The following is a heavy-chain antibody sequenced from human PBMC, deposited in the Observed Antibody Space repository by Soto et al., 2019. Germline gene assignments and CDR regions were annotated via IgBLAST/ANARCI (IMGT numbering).Heavy chain of an antibody. CDR2: ISGGSSYT. V-gene: IGHV3-11*06. Sequence: QVQLVESGGGLVKPGGSLRLACAASGFSFGDSYMSWVRQAPGKGLEWLSYISGGSSYTNYADSVKGRFTISRDNAKRSLYLEMNSLRVDDTAVYYCAKTIVAASGYYFDHWGQGNLVTLSS. D-gene: IGHD2-21*01. CDR3: AKTIVAASGYYFDH. CDR1: GFSFGDSY. J-gene: IGHJ4*02.